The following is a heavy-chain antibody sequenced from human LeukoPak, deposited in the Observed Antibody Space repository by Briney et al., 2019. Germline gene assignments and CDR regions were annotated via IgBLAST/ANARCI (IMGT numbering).Heavy chain of an antibody. CDR1: GFSLSTSGLG. Sequence: SGPTLVHPRQALTLTCTFSGFSLSTSGLGVGWIRQPPGKALEWLALFYWYDDKRYNPSLKIRLTITKDTSKHHVVLTMTNMDPVDTATYCCAHNGVYCSSTSCYDYWGQGTLVTVSS. D-gene: IGHD2-2*01. V-gene: IGHV2-5*01. J-gene: IGHJ4*02. CDR3: AHNGVYCSSTSCYDY. CDR2: FYWYDDK.